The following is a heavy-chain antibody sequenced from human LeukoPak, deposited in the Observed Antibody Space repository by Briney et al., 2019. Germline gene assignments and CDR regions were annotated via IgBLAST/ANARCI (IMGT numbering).Heavy chain of an antibody. D-gene: IGHD1-26*01. J-gene: IGHJ4*02. CDR3: AKEVGALESTYYFDY. CDR2: ISYDGSNK. CDR1: GFTFSSYG. Sequence: PGGSLRLSCAASGFTFSSYGMHWVRQAPGKGLEWVAVISYDGSNKYYADSVKGRFTISRDNSKNTLYLQMNSLRAEDTAVYYCAKEVGALESTYYFDYWGQGTLVTVSS. V-gene: IGHV3-30*18.